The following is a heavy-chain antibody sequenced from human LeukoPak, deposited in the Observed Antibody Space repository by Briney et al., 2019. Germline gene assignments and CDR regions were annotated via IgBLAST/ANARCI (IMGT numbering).Heavy chain of an antibody. CDR1: GGYINTRSYF. CDR2: MYYSGTT. Sequence: PSETLSLTCSASGGYINTRSYFWGWIRQSPGKGLEWIASMYYSGTTYYNPSLKSRFTISVDTLKSQLSLKLSSVTAADTAVYYCARQRGSGWYHPHLFWGQGILVTVSS. J-gene: IGHJ4*02. CDR3: ARQRGSGWYHPHLF. V-gene: IGHV4-39*01. D-gene: IGHD6-19*01.